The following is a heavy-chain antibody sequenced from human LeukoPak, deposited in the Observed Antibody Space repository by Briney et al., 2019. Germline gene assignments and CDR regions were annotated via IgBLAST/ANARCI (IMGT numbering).Heavy chain of an antibody. CDR1: GGSISSSNR. CDR3: ARGPYSYDSSGAFDI. D-gene: IGHD3-22*01. V-gene: IGHV4-4*02. J-gene: IGHJ3*02. Sequence: SETLSLTCAASGGSISSSNRWSWVRQPPGKGLEWIGEIYHSGSTNYNPSLKSRVTISVDKSKNQFSLKLSSVTAADTAVYFCARGPYSYDSSGAFDIWGQGTMVTVSS. CDR2: IYHSGST.